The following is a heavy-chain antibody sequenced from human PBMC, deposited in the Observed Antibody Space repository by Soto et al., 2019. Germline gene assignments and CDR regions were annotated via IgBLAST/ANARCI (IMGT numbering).Heavy chain of an antibody. D-gene: IGHD1-26*01. V-gene: IGHV4-59*12. J-gene: IGHJ5*02. Sequence: SETLSLTCTVSGGSISSYYWSWIRQPPGKGLEWIGYIYYSGSTNYNPSLKSRVTISVDTSKNQFSLKLSSVTAADTAVYYCARERSYRFFRWFDPWGQGTLVTVSS. CDR3: ARERSYRFFRWFDP. CDR1: GGSISSYY. CDR2: IYYSGST.